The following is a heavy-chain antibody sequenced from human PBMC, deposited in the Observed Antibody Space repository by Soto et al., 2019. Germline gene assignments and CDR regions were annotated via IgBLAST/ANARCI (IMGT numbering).Heavy chain of an antibody. CDR1: GFTFGRYA. D-gene: IGHD1-1*01. J-gene: IGHJ6*03. Sequence: PGGSLRLYCAASGFTFGRYALNWVGQARGRGLGWVSAMSGSGDNTYYADPVEGRFTVTRAISKSTLYLQMSSLRAEDTAVYYCANVLGHNGNDYYFYMDVWGKGTTVTVSS. CDR3: ANVLGHNGNDYYFYMDV. V-gene: IGHV3-23*01. CDR2: MSGSGDNT.